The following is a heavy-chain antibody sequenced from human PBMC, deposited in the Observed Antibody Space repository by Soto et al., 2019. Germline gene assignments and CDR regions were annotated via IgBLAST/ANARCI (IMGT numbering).Heavy chain of an antibody. V-gene: IGHV1-69*13. CDR1: GGTFSSCA. CDR2: IIPIFGTA. CDR3: ARRIAVSTGWFDP. Sequence: SVKVSCKASGGTFSSCAISWVRQASGQGLEWMGGIIPIFGTANYAQKFQGRVTITADESTSTAYMELSSLRSEDTAVYYCARRIAVSTGWFDPWGQGTLVTSPQ. J-gene: IGHJ5*02. D-gene: IGHD6-19*01.